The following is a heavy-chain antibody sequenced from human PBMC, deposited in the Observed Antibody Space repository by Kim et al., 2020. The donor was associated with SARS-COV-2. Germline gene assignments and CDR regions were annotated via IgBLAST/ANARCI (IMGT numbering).Heavy chain of an antibody. J-gene: IGHJ5*02. CDR2: INSDGSST. CDR3: ARVRRRGFYYTQFDP. CDR1: GFTFSSDW. Sequence: GGSLRLSCAASGFTFSSDWMHWVRQAPGKGLVWVSRINSDGSSTSYADSVKGRFTISRDNAKNTLYLQMNSLRAEDTAVYYCARVRRRGFYYTQFDPWGQGTLVTVSS. V-gene: IGHV3-74*01. D-gene: IGHD3-22*01.